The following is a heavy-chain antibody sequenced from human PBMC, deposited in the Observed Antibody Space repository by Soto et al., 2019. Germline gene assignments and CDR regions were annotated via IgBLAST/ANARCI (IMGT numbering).Heavy chain of an antibody. J-gene: IGHJ6*02. V-gene: IGHV5-51*01. Sequence: GESLKISCKGSGYSFTSYWIGWVRQMPGKGLEWMGIIYPGDSDTRYSPPFQGQVTISTDKSISTAYLQWSSLKASDTAMYYCARQDGDSSYYYYGMDVWGQGTTVTGSS. CDR3: ARQDGDSSYYYYGMDV. CDR1: GYSFTSYW. CDR2: IYPGDSDT. D-gene: IGHD4-17*01.